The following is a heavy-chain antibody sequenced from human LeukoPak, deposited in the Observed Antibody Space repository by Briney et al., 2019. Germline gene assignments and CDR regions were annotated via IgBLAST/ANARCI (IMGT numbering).Heavy chain of an antibody. V-gene: IGHV3-23*01. J-gene: IGHJ4*02. CDR3: AKDVRGSTSWYGLDY. Sequence: GGSLRLSCAASGFTFSSYGMSWVRQAPGKGLEWVSAISGSGGSTYYADSVKGRFTISRDNSKNSLYLQMNSLRAEDTAFYYCAKDVRGSTSWYGLDYWGQGTLVTVSS. D-gene: IGHD6-13*01. CDR1: GFTFSSYG. CDR2: ISGSGGST.